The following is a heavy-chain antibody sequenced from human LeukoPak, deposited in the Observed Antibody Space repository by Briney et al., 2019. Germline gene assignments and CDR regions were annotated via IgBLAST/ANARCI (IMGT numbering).Heavy chain of an antibody. D-gene: IGHD3-3*01. Sequence: ASVTVSCKASGYTFTSYGISWVRQAPGQGLEWMGWISAYNGNTNYAQRLQGRVTMTTDTSTSTAYMELRSLRSDDTAVYYCARERIYDFWSGYYNWFDPWGQGTLVTVSS. J-gene: IGHJ5*02. V-gene: IGHV1-18*01. CDR2: ISAYNGNT. CDR1: GYTFTSYG. CDR3: ARERIYDFWSGYYNWFDP.